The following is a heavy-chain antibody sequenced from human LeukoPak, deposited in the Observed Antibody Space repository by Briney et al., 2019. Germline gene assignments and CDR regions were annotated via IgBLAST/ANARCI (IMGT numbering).Heavy chain of an antibody. Sequence: PGRSLRLSCAASGFTFSSYGRHWVRQAPGKGLEWVAVISYGGSNKFYADSVKGRFTISRDNSKNTLYLQMNSLRAEDTAVYYCAKDVGMIGYCSGGSCYAIDYWGQGTLVTVSS. CDR3: AKDVGMIGYCSGGSCYAIDY. J-gene: IGHJ4*02. D-gene: IGHD2-15*01. CDR2: ISYGGSNK. CDR1: GFTFSSYG. V-gene: IGHV3-30*18.